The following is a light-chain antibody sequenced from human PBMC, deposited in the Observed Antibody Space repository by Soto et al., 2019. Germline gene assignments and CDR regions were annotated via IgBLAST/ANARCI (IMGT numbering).Light chain of an antibody. CDR3: CSHAGSSSYVL. Sequence: QSALTQPASVSGSPGQSIAISCTGTRSDVGGYNLVSWYQQHPGKAPKLLIYENSKQLSGVSDRFSGSKSGNTASLTISGLQAEDEADYYCCSHAGSSSYVLFGGGTKVTVL. V-gene: IGLV2-23*01. CDR2: ENS. CDR1: RSDVGGYNL. J-gene: IGLJ2*01.